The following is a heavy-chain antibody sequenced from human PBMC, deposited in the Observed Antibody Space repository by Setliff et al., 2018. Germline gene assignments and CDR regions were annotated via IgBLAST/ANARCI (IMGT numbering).Heavy chain of an antibody. D-gene: IGHD2-8*01. CDR2: IYPGDSDT. V-gene: IGHV5-51*01. J-gene: IGHJ4*02. Sequence: PGGSLKISCKGSGYSFTSYWIGWVRQMPGKGLEWMGIIYPGDSDTRYSPSFQGQVTISADKSISTAYLQWSSLKASDTAMYYCARHGHCTNGVCYFDYWGQGTLVTVSS. CDR3: ARHGHCTNGVCYFDY. CDR1: GYSFTSYW.